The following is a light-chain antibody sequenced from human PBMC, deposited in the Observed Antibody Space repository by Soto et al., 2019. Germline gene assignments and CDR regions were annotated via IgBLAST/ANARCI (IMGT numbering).Light chain of an antibody. CDR2: DVS. J-gene: IGLJ1*01. CDR1: SSDVGRYNY. CDR3: SSFTSSSTFV. Sequence: QSALAQAASVSGSRGQSITISCTGTSSDVGRYNYVSWFQQHPGKVPKLIIYDVSNWPSGVSDRFSGSKSGNTASLTVSGLHPEDEADYYCSSFTSSSTFVFGTGTKVTVL. V-gene: IGLV2-14*03.